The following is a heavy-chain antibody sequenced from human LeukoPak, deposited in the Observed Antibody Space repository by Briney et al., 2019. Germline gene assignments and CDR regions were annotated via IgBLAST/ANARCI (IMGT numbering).Heavy chain of an antibody. V-gene: IGHV4-4*07. CDR1: GGSISSYY. J-gene: IGHJ3*02. Sequence: SETLSLTCTVSGGSISSYYWNWIRQPAGKGLEWIGRIYTSGSTNYNYNPSLKSRVTMAVDTSKNQFSLKLSSVTAADTAVYYCASGDANTAAAFDIWGQGTMVTVSS. D-gene: IGHD4-17*01. CDR3: ASGDANTAAAFDI. CDR2: IYTSGSTNY.